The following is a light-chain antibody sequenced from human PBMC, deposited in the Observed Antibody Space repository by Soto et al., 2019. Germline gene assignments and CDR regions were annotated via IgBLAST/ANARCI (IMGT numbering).Light chain of an antibody. Sequence: QSALTQPASVSGSPGQSITISCTGTSSDVGGYNYVSWYQQHPGIAPKLLIYGVTHRPSGVSTRFSGSKSGNTASLTISGLQAEDEADYHCSSYTSASTLLYLFGTGTKVTVL. CDR2: GVT. CDR3: SSYTSASTLLYL. J-gene: IGLJ1*01. CDR1: SSDVGGYNY. V-gene: IGLV2-14*01.